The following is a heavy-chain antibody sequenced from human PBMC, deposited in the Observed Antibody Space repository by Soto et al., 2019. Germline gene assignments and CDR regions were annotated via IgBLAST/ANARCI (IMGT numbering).Heavy chain of an antibody. Sequence: QVQLVQSGAEVKKPGSSVKVSCKASGGTFSSYTISWVRQAPGQGLEWMGRIIPILGIANYAQKFQGRVTIPADKSTSTAYMELSSLRSEDTAVYYCARWSGSSSSYYYGMDVWGQGTTVTVSS. D-gene: IGHD6-13*01. CDR2: IIPILGIA. CDR1: GGTFSSYT. V-gene: IGHV1-69*02. CDR3: ARWSGSSSSYYYGMDV. J-gene: IGHJ6*02.